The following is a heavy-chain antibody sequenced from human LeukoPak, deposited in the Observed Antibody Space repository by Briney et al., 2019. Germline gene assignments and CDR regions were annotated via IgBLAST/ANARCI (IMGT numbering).Heavy chain of an antibody. Sequence: GSSVKVSCKASGGTFSSYAISWVRQAPGQGLEWMGGIIPIFGTANYAQKFQGRVTITTDESTSTAYMELSSLRSEDTAVYYCARGGNKMVYYDFWSGYMEAFDYWGQGTLVTVSS. V-gene: IGHV1-69*05. CDR1: GGTFSSYA. CDR2: IIPIFGTA. CDR3: ARGGNKMVYYDFWSGYMEAFDY. J-gene: IGHJ4*02. D-gene: IGHD3-3*01.